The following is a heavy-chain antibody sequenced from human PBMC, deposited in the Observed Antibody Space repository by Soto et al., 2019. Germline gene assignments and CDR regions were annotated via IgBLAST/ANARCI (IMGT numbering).Heavy chain of an antibody. Sequence: GGALRLSCAASGFTFSSYAMSWVRQAPGKGLEWVSAISGSGGSTYYADSVKGRFTISRDNSKNTLYLQMNSLRTEDTAVYYCAKRGSSWYWPSWGQGTLVTVSS. V-gene: IGHV3-23*01. CDR3: AKRGSSWYWPS. CDR1: GFTFSSYA. J-gene: IGHJ1*01. CDR2: ISGSGGST. D-gene: IGHD6-13*01.